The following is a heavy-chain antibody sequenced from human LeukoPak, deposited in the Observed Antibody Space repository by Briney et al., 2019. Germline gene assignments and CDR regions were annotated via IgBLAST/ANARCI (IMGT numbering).Heavy chain of an antibody. J-gene: IGHJ4*02. CDR3: ARPKLHLGELSIIMDY. CDR1: GYTFTTYF. CDR2: ISPNSGGT. D-gene: IGHD3-16*02. Sequence: RASVKVSCKTSGYTFTTYFIHWVRQAPGQGLKWMGWISPNSGGTHYAEKFQGRVTMTRDTSISTAYMELSRLRSDDTAVYFCARPKLHLGELSIIMDYWGQGALVAVSS. V-gene: IGHV1-2*02.